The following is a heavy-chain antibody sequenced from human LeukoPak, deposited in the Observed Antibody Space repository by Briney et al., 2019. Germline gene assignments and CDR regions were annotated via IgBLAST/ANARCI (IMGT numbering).Heavy chain of an antibody. CDR2: IIPIFGTP. CDR1: GGTFSSYA. CDR3: ARDRVGSGWPRPWYFEF. J-gene: IGHJ4*02. Sequence: SVKVSCKASGGTFSSYAISWVRQAPGQGLEWMGRIIPIFGTPNYAQKFQGRVTITADKSTSTAYMDLSSLRSEDTAVYYCARDRVGSGWPRPWYFEFWGQGTLITVSS. V-gene: IGHV1-69*06. D-gene: IGHD6-19*01.